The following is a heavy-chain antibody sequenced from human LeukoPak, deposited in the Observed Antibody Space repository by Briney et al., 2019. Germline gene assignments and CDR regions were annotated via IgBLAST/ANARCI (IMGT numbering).Heavy chain of an antibody. J-gene: IGHJ4*02. CDR2: IIPIFGTA. CDR1: GGTFSSYA. V-gene: IGHV1-69*13. D-gene: IGHD3-9*01. CDR3: ARGLRYFDWLLDY. Sequence: ASVKVSFKASGGTFSSYAISWVRQAPGQGLEWMGGIIPIFGTANYAQKFQGRVTITADESTSTAYMELSSLRSEDTAVYYCARGLRYFDWLLDYWGQGTLVTVSS.